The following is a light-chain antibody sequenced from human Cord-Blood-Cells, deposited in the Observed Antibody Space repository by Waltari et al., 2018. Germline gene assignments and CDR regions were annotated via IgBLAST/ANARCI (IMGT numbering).Light chain of an antibody. Sequence: QSALTQPASVSGHPGQSITISCTGTSRDVGGYNYVSWYQQHPGKSPKLMIYDVNNRPSGVSNLCSGSKSGNTASLTISGLQAEDEADYYCSSYTSSSTVVFGGGTKLTVL. CDR2: DVN. CDR3: SSYTSSSTVV. V-gene: IGLV2-14*01. CDR1: SRDVGGYNY. J-gene: IGLJ2*01.